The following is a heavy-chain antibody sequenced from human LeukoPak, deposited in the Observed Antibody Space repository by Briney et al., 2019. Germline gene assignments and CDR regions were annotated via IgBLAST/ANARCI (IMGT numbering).Heavy chain of an antibody. V-gene: IGHV3-30*04. D-gene: IGHD5-18*01. CDR1: GFTFSSYA. CDR2: ISYDGSNK. J-gene: IGHJ4*02. CDR3: AKEVAGYSYYFDY. Sequence: GGSLRLSCAASGFTFSSYAMHWVRQAPGKGLEWVAVISYDGSNKYYADSVKGRFTISRDNSKNTLYLQMNSLRAEDTAVYYCAKEVAGYSYYFDYWGQGTLVTVSS.